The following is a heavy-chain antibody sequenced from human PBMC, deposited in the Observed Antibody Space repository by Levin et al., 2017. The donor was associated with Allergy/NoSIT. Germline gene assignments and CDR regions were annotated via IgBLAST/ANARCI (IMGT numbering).Heavy chain of an antibody. CDR1: GFTFSNYA. CDR2: ISDDGSSE. J-gene: IGHJ4*02. CDR3: VREIAEEGT. Sequence: RAGGSLRLSCAASGFTFSNYAMHWVRQAPGKGLEWVGVISDDGSSEFYIDSVKGRFTISRDNSKNRLYLQMDSLRAEDTALYYCVREIAEEGTWGQGTLVTVSS. V-gene: IGHV3-30-3*01. D-gene: IGHD1-1*01.